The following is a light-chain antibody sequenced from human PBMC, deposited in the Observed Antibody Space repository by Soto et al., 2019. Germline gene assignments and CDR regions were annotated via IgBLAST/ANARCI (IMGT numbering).Light chain of an antibody. Sequence: EIVMTQSPATLSVSPGETATLSCRASQSVSSNLAWYQQKPGQAPRLVIYGASTRASGIPARFSGSGSGTEFTLTIDSLQSADFAIYYCQQYSNWPPLTFAGATKVEIK. CDR2: GAS. CDR1: QSVSSN. V-gene: IGKV3-15*01. CDR3: QQYSNWPPLT. J-gene: IGKJ4*01.